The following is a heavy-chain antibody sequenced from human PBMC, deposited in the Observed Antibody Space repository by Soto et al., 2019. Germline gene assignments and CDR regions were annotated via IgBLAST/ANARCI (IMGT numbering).Heavy chain of an antibody. CDR2: ISSSGSTI. J-gene: IGHJ4*02. CDR1: GFTFSDYY. CDR3: ARSVLVDTMVRGAEGHYFDY. D-gene: IGHD3-10*01. Sequence: GGSLRLSCAASGFTFSDYYMSWIRQAPGKGLEWVSYISSSGSTIYYADSVKGRFTISRDNAKNSLYLQMNSLRAEDTAVYYCARSVLVDTMVRGAEGHYFDYWGQGTLVTVSS. V-gene: IGHV3-11*01.